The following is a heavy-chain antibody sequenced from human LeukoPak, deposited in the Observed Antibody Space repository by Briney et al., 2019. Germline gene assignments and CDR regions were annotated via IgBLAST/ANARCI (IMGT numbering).Heavy chain of an antibody. CDR2: ISGSGDST. D-gene: IGHD3-10*01. V-gene: IGHV3-23*01. CDR3: AKRLGSASSAYLHFDY. CDR1: GFTFSSYA. J-gene: IGHJ4*02. Sequence: PGGSLRLSCAASGFTFSSYAMSWVRQAPGEGLEWVSAISGSGDSTYFADSVKGRFTISRDNSKNTLYLQMNSLRAEDTAVYYCAKRLGSASSAYLHFDYWGQGSLVTVSS.